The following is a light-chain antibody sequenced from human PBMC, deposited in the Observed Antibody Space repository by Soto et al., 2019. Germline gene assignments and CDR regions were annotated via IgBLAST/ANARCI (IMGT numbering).Light chain of an antibody. CDR3: QRYGGSLFT. CDR1: QSVSSSY. Sequence: EIVLTQSPGTLSLSPGERATLSCRASQSVSSSYLAWYQQKPGQAPRLLIYGVSSRATGIPDRFSRSGSGTDLTLTISRLETEDFALYYCQRYGGSLFTLVTRMKLDI. CDR2: GVS. J-gene: IGKJ3*01. V-gene: IGKV3-20*01.